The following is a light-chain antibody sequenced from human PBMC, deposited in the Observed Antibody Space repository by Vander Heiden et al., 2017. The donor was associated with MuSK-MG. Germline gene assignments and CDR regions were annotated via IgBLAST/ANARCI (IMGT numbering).Light chain of an antibody. CDR3: SSYTGSSTHVV. J-gene: IGLJ2*01. V-gene: IGLV2-14*01. Sequence: QSALTQPASVSGSPGQSITISCTGTSSDVGNYNSVSWYQQHPGKAPKLMIYEVSNRPSGVSNRFSGSKSGNTASLTISGLQAEDGADYYCSSYTGSSTHVVFGGGTKLTVL. CDR1: SSDVGNYNS. CDR2: EVS.